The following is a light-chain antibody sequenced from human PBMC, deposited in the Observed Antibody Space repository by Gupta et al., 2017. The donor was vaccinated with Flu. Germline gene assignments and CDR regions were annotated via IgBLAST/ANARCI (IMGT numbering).Light chain of an antibody. CDR1: KLGDKY. V-gene: IGLV3-1*01. Sequence: SYELTQPPSASVSPGQTASIACSGDKLGDKYTSWYQQKAGQSPVLFIYQDCKRASPIPLPFSGSSSGNTATLTISGTQAVDEDGYYCQVWDSSTVVFGGGTKLTVL. J-gene: IGLJ2*01. CDR3: QVWDSSTVV. CDR2: QDC.